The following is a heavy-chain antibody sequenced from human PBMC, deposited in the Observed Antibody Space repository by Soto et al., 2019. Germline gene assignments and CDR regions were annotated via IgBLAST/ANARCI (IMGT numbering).Heavy chain of an antibody. CDR1: GFTFSSYA. CDR2: ISGSGGST. D-gene: IGHD3-22*01. Sequence: GGSLRLSCAASGFTFSSYAMSWVRQAPGKGLEWVSAISGSGGSTYYADSVKGRFTISRDNSKNTLYLQMNSLRAEDTAVYYCAKDQYYDSSGPSPIDYWGQGTLVTVSS. J-gene: IGHJ4*02. CDR3: AKDQYYDSSGPSPIDY. V-gene: IGHV3-23*01.